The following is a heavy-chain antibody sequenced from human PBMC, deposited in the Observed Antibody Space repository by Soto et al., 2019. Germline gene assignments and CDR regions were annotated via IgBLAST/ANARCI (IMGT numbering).Heavy chain of an antibody. V-gene: IGHV3-74*01. J-gene: IGHJ3*01. CDR2: ISGDGSST. D-gene: IGHD1-26*01. Sequence: VGSLRLSCAASGFTFRSHWMHWVRQAPGKGLVWVSRISGDGSSTHYADSVKGRFTISRDNVKNTLYVQMTSLRAEDTALYYCAKETSPNTYYAFDFWGQGTMVTVSS. CDR3: AKETSPNTYYAFDF. CDR1: GFTFRSHW.